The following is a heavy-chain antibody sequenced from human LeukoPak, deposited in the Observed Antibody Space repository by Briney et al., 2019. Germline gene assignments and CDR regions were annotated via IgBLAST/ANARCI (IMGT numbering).Heavy chain of an antibody. D-gene: IGHD6-6*01. CDR3: ARRIEGSSLDS. Sequence: SETLSLTCAVYGGSFSGYYWSWIRQPPGKGLEWIGEINHSGSTNYNPSLKSRVTISVDTSKNQFSLKLSSVTAADTAVYYCARRIEGSSLDSWGQGNLVTVSS. CDR1: GGSFSGYY. V-gene: IGHV4-34*01. CDR2: INHSGST. J-gene: IGHJ4*02.